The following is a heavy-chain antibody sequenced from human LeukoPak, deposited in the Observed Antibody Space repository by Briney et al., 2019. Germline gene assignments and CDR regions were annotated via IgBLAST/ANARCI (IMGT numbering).Heavy chain of an antibody. J-gene: IGHJ4*02. CDR1: GLTFDDYA. CDR3: AKDGRIGYYVSGCNDY. D-gene: IGHD3-10*01. CDR2: ISGDGGST. V-gene: IGHV3-43*02. Sequence: GGSLRLSCAASGLTFDDYAMHWVRQAPGKGLEWVSLISGDGGSTYYADSVKGRFTISRDNSKNSLYLQMNSLRTEDTALYYCAKDGRIGYYVSGCNDYCGQRSLVTVSS.